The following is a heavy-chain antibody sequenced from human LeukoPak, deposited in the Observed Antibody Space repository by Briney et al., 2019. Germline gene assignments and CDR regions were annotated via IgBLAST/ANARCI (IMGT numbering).Heavy chain of an antibody. CDR2: ISSSSSYI. D-gene: IGHD3-16*02. V-gene: IGHV3-21*01. CDR3: ARALVRMITFGGVIAPFDY. J-gene: IGHJ4*02. CDR1: GFTFSSYS. Sequence: TGGSLRLSCAASGFTFSSYSMNWVRQAPGKGLEWVSSISSSSSYIYYADSVKGRFTISRDNAKNSLYLQMNSLRAEDTAVYYCARALVRMITFGGVIAPFDYWGQGTLVTVSS.